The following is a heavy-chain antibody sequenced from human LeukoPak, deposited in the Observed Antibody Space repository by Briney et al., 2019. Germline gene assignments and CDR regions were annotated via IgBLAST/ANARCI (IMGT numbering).Heavy chain of an antibody. CDR2: ISSSSTYI. J-gene: IGHJ4*02. CDR3: ARGRDSSYSYGYY. CDR1: GFTFNTYS. D-gene: IGHD5-18*01. V-gene: IGHV3-21*01. Sequence: GGSLRLSCAASGFTFNTYSMNWVRQAPGKGLEWVSSISSSSTYIYYADSVKGRFTISRDNAKNSLYLQTNSLRAEDTAVYYCARGRDSSYSYGYYWGQGTLVTVSS.